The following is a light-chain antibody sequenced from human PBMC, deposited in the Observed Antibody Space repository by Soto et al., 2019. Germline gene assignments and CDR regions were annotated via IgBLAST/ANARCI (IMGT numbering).Light chain of an antibody. CDR2: GAS. Sequence: EIVLTQSPGTLSLSPGERATLSCRASQSVSSSYLAWYQQKPGQAPRLLIYGASSRATGIPDRFSGSGSGTDFTLTISRLEPEDFAVSYCQQYGSSPVYTFGQGTKLEIK. CDR1: QSVSSSY. J-gene: IGKJ2*01. V-gene: IGKV3-20*01. CDR3: QQYGSSPVYT.